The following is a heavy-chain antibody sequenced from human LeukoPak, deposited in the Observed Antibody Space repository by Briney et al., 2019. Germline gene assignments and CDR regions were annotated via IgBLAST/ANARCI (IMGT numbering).Heavy chain of an antibody. J-gene: IGHJ4*02. Sequence: GGSLRLSCVASGFTFYNYAMSWVRQAPGKGLEWVSAISNNGGYTYYADSVQGRFTISRDNSKSTLCLQMNSLRAEETAVYYCAKARAVVVVAAINYWGQGTLVTVSS. CDR2: ISNNGGYT. CDR3: AKARAVVVVAAINY. V-gene: IGHV3-23*01. CDR1: GFTFYNYA. D-gene: IGHD2-15*01.